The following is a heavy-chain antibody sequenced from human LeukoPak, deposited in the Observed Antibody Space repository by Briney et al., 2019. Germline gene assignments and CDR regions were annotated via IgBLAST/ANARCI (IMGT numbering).Heavy chain of an antibody. CDR1: GFTLSLYW. D-gene: IGHD6-13*01. J-gene: IGHJ3*02. CDR3: ARGHYSSSYREDDAFDI. Sequence: GVPLRLSCTASGFTLSLYWVLGVRQAPGKGLEGVTNIKQDGREKYYVDSVKGRFTISRDNAKNSLYLQMNSLRAEDTAVYYCARGHYSSSYREDDAFDIWGQGTMVTVSS. CDR2: IKQDGREK. V-gene: IGHV3-7*01.